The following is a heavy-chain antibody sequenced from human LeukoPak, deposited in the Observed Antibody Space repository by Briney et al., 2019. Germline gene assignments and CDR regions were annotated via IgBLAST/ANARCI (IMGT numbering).Heavy chain of an antibody. CDR1: GYTLTELS. CDR2: FDPEDGET. J-gene: IGHJ6*03. CDR3: ATSYCSSTSCYGYYYYMDV. V-gene: IGHV1-24*01. D-gene: IGHD2-2*01. Sequence: ASVTVSCKVSGYTLTELSMHWVRQAPGKGLEWMGGFDPEDGETIYAQKFQGRVTMTEDTSTDTAYMELSSLRSEDTAVYYCATSYCSSTSCYGYYYYMDVWGKGTTVTVSS.